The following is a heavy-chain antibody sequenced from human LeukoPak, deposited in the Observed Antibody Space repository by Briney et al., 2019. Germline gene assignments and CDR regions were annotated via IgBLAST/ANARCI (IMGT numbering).Heavy chain of an antibody. CDR2: ISGSGGST. CDR1: GFTFSSYA. D-gene: IGHD3-22*01. Sequence: GGSLRLSCAASGFTFSSYAMSWVRQAPGKGLQWVSAISGSGGSTFYADSVKGRFTISRDNSKNTLYLQMNSMRAEGTAVYYCAKDSSSGSRCYYMDVWGKGTTVTVSS. J-gene: IGHJ6*03. CDR3: AKDSSSGSRCYYMDV. V-gene: IGHV3-23*01.